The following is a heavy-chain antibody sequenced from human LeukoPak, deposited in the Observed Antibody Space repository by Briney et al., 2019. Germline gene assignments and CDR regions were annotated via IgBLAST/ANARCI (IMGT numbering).Heavy chain of an antibody. Sequence: GGSLRLSCAASGFTVSSNYMIWVRQAPGKGLEWVSGISGGGGSTYYEDSVKGRFTISRDNSKNTLYLQMNSLRAEDTAVYYCAKGYSSGWTYYYFDYWGQGTLVTVSS. D-gene: IGHD6-19*01. CDR2: ISGGGGST. CDR1: GFTVSSNY. V-gene: IGHV3-23*01. J-gene: IGHJ4*02. CDR3: AKGYSSGWTYYYFDY.